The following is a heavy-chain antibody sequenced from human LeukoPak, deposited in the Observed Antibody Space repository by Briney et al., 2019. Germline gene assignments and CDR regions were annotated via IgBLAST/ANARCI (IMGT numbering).Heavy chain of an antibody. CDR1: GFNFRSYA. CDR3: ARGPDPVLRGPRRSFDL. V-gene: IGHV3-30-3*01. Sequence: GRSLRLSCAASGFNFRSYAMHWVRQGPGKGLEWVAVISYDGSNEDYTDSVKGRFIISRDDSKTTMSLQMNSLRVDDTAVYYCARGPDPVLRGPRRSFDLWGQGTMVTVSS. J-gene: IGHJ3*01. CDR2: ISYDGSNE. D-gene: IGHD3-10*01.